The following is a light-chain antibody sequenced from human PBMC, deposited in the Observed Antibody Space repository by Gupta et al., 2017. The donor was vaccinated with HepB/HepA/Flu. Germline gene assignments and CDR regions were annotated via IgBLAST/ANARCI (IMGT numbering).Light chain of an antibody. CDR1: QTVYRN. J-gene: IGKJ5*01. CDR3: QQYKASAPIT. Sequence: VMTQSPATLSVSPGERASLSCRASQTVYRNLAWYQQKPGQAPRLLICGASTSATGVPARLSGNGSATEFTLTISRLHTEDFEVYYCQQYKASAPITFGQGTRLEIK. V-gene: IGKV3-15*01. CDR2: GAS.